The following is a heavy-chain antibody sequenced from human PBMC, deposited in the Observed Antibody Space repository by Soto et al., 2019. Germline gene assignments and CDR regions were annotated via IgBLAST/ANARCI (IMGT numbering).Heavy chain of an antibody. CDR1: GGSISSSSYY. J-gene: IGHJ4*02. D-gene: IGHD2-2*01. CDR3: ARQWYCSSTSCYWFDY. V-gene: IGHV4-39*01. CDR2: IYYSGST. Sequence: SETLSLTCTVSGGSISSSSYYWGWIRQPPGKGLEWIGSIYYSGSTYYNPSLKSRVTTSVDTSKNQFSLKLSSVTAADTAVYYCARQWYCSSTSCYWFDYWGQGTLVTVSS.